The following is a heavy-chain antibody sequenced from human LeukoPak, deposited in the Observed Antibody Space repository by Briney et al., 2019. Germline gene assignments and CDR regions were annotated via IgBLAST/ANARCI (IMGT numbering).Heavy chain of an antibody. CDR3: ARVRTGSSGWYYYYYGMDV. CDR1: GGSISSYY. V-gene: IGHV4-4*07. J-gene: IGHJ6*02. D-gene: IGHD6-19*01. Sequence: SETLSLTCTVSGGSISSYYWSWIRQPAGKGLEWIGRIYTSGSTNYNPSLKSRVTISVDTSKNQFSLKLSSVTAADTAVYYCARVRTGSSGWYYYYYGMDVWGQGTTVTVSS. CDR2: IYTSGST.